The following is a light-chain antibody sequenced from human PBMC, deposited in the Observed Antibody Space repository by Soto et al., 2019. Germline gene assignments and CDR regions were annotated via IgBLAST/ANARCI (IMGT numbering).Light chain of an antibody. J-gene: IGKJ1*01. CDR3: QQYNSYPWT. Sequence: DIQMTQSPSTLSASVVDRVTITCRASQSISSWLAWYQQKKGKAPKLXIYDASSLESGVPSRFSGSGYGTEFNLTISSLQTDDFATYYCQQYNSYPWTFGQGTKVDIK. V-gene: IGKV1-5*01. CDR1: QSISSW. CDR2: DAS.